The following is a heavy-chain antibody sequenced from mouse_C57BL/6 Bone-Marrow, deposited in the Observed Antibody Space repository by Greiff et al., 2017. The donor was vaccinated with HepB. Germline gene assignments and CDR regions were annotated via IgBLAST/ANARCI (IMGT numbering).Heavy chain of an antibody. V-gene: IGHV14-3*01. J-gene: IGHJ4*01. D-gene: IGHD1-1*01. CDR2: IDPANGNT. Sequence: EVKLQESVAELVRPGASVKLSCTASGFNIKNTYMHWVKQRPEQGLEWIGRIDPANGNTKYAPKFQGKATITADTSSNTAYLQLSSLTSEDTAIYYCARTDFNLLTLYYAMDYWGQGTSVTVSS. CDR3: ARTDFNLLTLYYAMDY. CDR1: GFNIKNTY.